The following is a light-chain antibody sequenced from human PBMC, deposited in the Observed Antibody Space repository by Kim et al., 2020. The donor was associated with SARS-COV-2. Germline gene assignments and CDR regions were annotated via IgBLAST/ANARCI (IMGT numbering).Light chain of an antibody. CDR3: HSYDSSRSGWV. CDR2: GNT. J-gene: IGLJ3*02. CDR1: SSNIGAGYD. V-gene: IGLV1-40*01. Sequence: QSVLTQPPSVSGAPGQGVTISCTGSSSNIGAGYDVHWYQQLPGTAPKLLIYGNTNRPSGVPDRFFGSKSGTSASLAITGLQAGDEADYYCHSYDSSRSGWVFGGGTQLTVL.